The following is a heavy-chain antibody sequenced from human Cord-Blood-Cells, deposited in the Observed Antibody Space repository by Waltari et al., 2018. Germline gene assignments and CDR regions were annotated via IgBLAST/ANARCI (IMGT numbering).Heavy chain of an antibody. J-gene: IGHJ5*02. V-gene: IGHV1-2*04. CDR1: GYTFTGSY. CDR2: INPNSGGT. CDR3: ARAANYYDSSGYYYVDWFDP. Sequence: QVQLVQSGAEVKKPGASVKVSCKACGYTFTGSYMHLVRQAPGQGIVWMGWINPNSGGTNYAQKFQGWVTMTRDTSSSTAYMELSKLRSDDTAVYYCARAANYYDSSGYYYVDWFDPWGQGTLVTVSS. D-gene: IGHD3-22*01.